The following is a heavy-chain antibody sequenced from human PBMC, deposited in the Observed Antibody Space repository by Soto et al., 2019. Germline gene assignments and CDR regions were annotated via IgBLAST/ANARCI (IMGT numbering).Heavy chain of an antibody. CDR1: GFTFSSYA. V-gene: IGHV3-23*01. CDR3: AKDQSDLHWYFDL. Sequence: EVQLLESGGGLVQPGGSLRLSCAASGFTFSSYAMSWVRQAPGKGLEWVSAISGSGGSTYYADSVKGRFTIYRDNSKNTLYLQMNSLRAKDTAVYYCAKDQSDLHWYFDLWGRGTLVTVSS. CDR2: ISGSGGST. J-gene: IGHJ2*01.